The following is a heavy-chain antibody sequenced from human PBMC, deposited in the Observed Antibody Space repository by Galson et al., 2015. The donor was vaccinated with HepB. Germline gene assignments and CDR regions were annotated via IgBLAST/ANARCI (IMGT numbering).Heavy chain of an antibody. Sequence: ETLSLTCAVYGGSFSGYYWSWIRQPPGKGLEWIGEINHSGSTNYNPSLKSRVTISVDTSKNQFSLKLSSVTAADTAVYYCARGIMVRGVRVPRVDVWGQGTTVTVSS. CDR2: INHSGST. J-gene: IGHJ6*02. CDR1: GGSFSGYY. CDR3: ARGIMVRGVRVPRVDV. D-gene: IGHD3-10*01. V-gene: IGHV4-34*01.